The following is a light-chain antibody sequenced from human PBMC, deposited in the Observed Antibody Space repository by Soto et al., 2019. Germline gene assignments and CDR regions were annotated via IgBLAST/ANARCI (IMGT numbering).Light chain of an antibody. CDR2: DVT. J-gene: IGLJ1*01. CDR3: SSYTCSSTPYV. Sequence: QSALTQPASVSGSPGQSITISCTGTSSDVGGYNYVSWYQQHPVKAPKLMIYDVTNRPSGVSDRFSGSTSGNTASLTISGLPAEYEADYYCSSYTCSSTPYVFGTGTKLTVL. CDR1: SSDVGGYNY. V-gene: IGLV2-14*01.